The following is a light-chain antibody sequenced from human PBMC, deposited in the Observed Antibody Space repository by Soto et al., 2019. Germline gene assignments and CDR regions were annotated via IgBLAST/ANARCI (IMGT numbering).Light chain of an antibody. Sequence: DVVLTQSPLSLPVTPGEPASISCRSSQSLLYSNGYIYLDWYVQKPGQSPQLLIFLGSNRASGVPSRFSGSVSGPYFTLSISRVEAYDVGVYYCMQSRQIPRTFGGGTKVEIK. CDR1: QSLLYSNGYIY. CDR3: MQSRQIPRT. V-gene: IGKV2-28*01. J-gene: IGKJ4*01. CDR2: LGS.